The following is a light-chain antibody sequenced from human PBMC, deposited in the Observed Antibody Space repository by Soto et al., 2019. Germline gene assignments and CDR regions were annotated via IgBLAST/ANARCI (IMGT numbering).Light chain of an antibody. J-gene: IGLJ1*01. V-gene: IGLV1-47*01. Sequence: QSVLTQPPSASGTPGQRVTISCSGSSSNIGSNYVYWYQQLPGTAPKLLIYRNNQRPSGVPDRFSGSKSGTSASLAISGLGSEDEADYYCAAWDDSLKVFGTGTKVTVL. CDR1: SSNIGSNY. CDR3: AAWDDSLKV. CDR2: RNN.